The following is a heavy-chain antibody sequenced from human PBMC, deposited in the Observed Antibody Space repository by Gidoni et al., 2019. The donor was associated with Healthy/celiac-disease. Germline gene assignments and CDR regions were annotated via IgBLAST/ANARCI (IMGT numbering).Heavy chain of an antibody. V-gene: IGHV3-9*01. CDR1: GFTFDDYA. Sequence: EVQLVESGGGLVQPGRSLRLSCAASGFTFDDYARHWVRQAPGKGLEWVSGISWNSGSIGYADSVKGRFTISRDNAKNSLYLQMNSLRAEDTALYYCAKERGYCTSTSCFDAFDIWGQGTMVTVSS. CDR3: AKERGYCTSTSCFDAFDI. J-gene: IGHJ3*02. CDR2: ISWNSGSI. D-gene: IGHD2-2*01.